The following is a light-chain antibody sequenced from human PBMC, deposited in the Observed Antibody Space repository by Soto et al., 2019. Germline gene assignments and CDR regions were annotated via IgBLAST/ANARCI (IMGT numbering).Light chain of an antibody. V-gene: IGKV3-20*01. J-gene: IGKJ2*01. CDR3: QCCCSSPPTT. CDR1: QSVTSTY. CDR2: GAS. Sequence: EFVLTQSPGTLSLSPGERAILSCRASQSVTSTYIAWYQQKPGQAPRLLIYGASSRATGIPDRFSGSGSGTDFTLTISRLEAEEFAVYYCQCCCSSPPTTFGQGTKLEIK.